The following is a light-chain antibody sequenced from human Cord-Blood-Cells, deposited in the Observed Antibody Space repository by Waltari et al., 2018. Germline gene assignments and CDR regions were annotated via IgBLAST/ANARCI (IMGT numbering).Light chain of an antibody. CDR2: EGR. V-gene: IGLV2-23*01. CDR1: SSDVGSYNL. CDR3: CSYAGSSTV. Sequence: QSALTQPASVSGSPGQSITISCTGTSSDVGSYNLVSWYQQHPGKAPKLMFYEGRKRPSGVSNRFSGSKSGNTASLTISGLQAEDEADYYCCSYAGSSTVFGGGTKLTVL. J-gene: IGLJ3*02.